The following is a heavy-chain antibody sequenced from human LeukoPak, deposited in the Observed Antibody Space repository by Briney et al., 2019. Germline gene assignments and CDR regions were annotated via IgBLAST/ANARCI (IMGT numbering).Heavy chain of an antibody. Sequence: RASVKVSCKASGFTYNTYYLYWMRQAPGQGLEWMGWIRLRDGGTIYAQRFQDRFIMTTDPSTNTASMELRSLTSDDTAVYLCARADWVGSGHAGFYSDYWGQGTLVTVSS. CDR2: IRLRDGGT. V-gene: IGHV1-2*02. D-gene: IGHD5-12*01. J-gene: IGHJ4*02. CDR1: GFTYNTYY. CDR3: ARADWVGSGHAGFYSDY.